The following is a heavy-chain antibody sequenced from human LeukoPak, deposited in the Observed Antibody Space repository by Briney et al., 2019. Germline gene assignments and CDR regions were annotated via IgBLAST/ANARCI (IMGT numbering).Heavy chain of an antibody. Sequence: PGGSLRLSCAASGFTFSSYGMHWVRQAPGKGLGWVAVISYGGSNKYYADSVKGRFTISRDNSKNTLYLQMNSLRAEDTAVYYCAKDRVSSSSWGFYYYYYGMDVWGQGTTVTVSS. CDR3: AKDRVSSSSWGFYYYYYGMDV. D-gene: IGHD6-13*01. CDR2: ISYGGSNK. J-gene: IGHJ6*02. V-gene: IGHV3-30*18. CDR1: GFTFSSYG.